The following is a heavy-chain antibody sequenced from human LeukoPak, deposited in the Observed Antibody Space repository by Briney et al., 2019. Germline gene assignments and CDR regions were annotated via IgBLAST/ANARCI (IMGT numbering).Heavy chain of an antibody. Sequence: SETLSLTCAVSGGSISSSNWWSWVRPPPGKGVEWIGEIYHSGSTNYNPSLKSRVTISVDKSKNQFSLKLSSVTAADTAVYYCAKAAVGDVFSFDYWGQGTLVTVSS. CDR3: AKAAVGDVFSFDY. D-gene: IGHD1-26*01. J-gene: IGHJ4*02. V-gene: IGHV4-4*02. CDR2: IYHSGST. CDR1: GGSISSSNW.